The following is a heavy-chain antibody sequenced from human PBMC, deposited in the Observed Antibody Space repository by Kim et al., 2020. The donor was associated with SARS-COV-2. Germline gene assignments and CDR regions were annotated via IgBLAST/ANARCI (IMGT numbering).Heavy chain of an antibody. CDR2: INHSGST. Sequence: SETLSLTCAVYGGSFSGYYWSWIRQPPGKGLEWIGEINHSGSTNYNPSLKSRVTISVDTSKNQFSLKLSSVTAADTAVYYCARGRGVLSYYYYYGMDVWGQGTTVTVSS. J-gene: IGHJ6*02. CDR1: GGSFSGYY. V-gene: IGHV4-34*01. CDR3: ARGRGVLSYYYYYGMDV. D-gene: IGHD3-10*01.